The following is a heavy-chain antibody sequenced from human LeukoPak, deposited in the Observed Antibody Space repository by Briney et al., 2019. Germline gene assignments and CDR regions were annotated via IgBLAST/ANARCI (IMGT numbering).Heavy chain of an antibody. CDR3: ARIPGGSYQRRNYYYGMDV. CDR2: MNPNSGNT. CDR1: GYTFTSYD. V-gene: IGHV1-8*01. Sequence: ASVKVSCKASGYTFTSYDINWLRQATGQGLEWMGWMNPNSGNTGYAQKFQGRVTMTRNTSISTAYMELSSLRSEDTAVYYCARIPGGSYQRRNYYYGMDVWGQGTTVTVSS. J-gene: IGHJ6*02. D-gene: IGHD1-26*01.